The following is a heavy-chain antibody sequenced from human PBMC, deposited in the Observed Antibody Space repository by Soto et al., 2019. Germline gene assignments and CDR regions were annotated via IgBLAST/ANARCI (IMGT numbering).Heavy chain of an antibody. CDR1: GFTFSSYS. D-gene: IGHD4-17*01. CDR2: ISSSSSYI. CDR3: ARDLTVTTMGY. V-gene: IGHV3-21*01. Sequence: GGSLRLSCAASGFTFSSYSMNWVRQAPGKGLEWVSSISSSSSYIYYADSVKGRFTISRDNAKNSLYLQMNRLRAEDTAVYYCARDLTVTTMGYWGQGTLVTVSS. J-gene: IGHJ4*02.